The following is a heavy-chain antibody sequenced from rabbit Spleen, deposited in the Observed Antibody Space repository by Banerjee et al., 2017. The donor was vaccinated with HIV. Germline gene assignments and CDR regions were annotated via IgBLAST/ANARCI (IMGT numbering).Heavy chain of an antibody. CDR3: ARDQGYSYAGYGYAYFNL. J-gene: IGHJ4*01. D-gene: IGHD6-1*01. Sequence: QSLEESGGGLVKPGASLTLTCKASGFSFNSGYDMCWVRQAPGKGLEWIACIYAGSSSGSTYSATWAKGRFTISKTSSTTVTLQMTSLTAADTAAYFCARDQGYSYAGYGYAYFNLWGPGTLVTVS. CDR1: GFSFNSGYD. CDR2: IYAGSSSGST. V-gene: IGHV1S40*01.